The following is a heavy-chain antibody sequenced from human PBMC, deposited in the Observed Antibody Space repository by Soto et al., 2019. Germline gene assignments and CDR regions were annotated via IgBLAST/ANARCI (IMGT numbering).Heavy chain of an antibody. Sequence: GGSLRLSCAASGFTFSSYSMNWVRQAPGKGLEWVSYISSSSSTIYYADSVKGRFTISRDNAKNSLYLQMNSLRDEDTAVYYCARDGGSSGWEYAFDIWGQGTMVTVSS. V-gene: IGHV3-48*02. CDR2: ISSSSSTI. CDR1: GFTFSSYS. J-gene: IGHJ3*02. CDR3: ARDGGSSGWEYAFDI. D-gene: IGHD6-19*01.